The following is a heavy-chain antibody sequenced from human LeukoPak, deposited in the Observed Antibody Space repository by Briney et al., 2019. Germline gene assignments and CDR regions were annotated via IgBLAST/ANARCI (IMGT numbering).Heavy chain of an antibody. D-gene: IGHD6-6*01. CDR3: ARLAARPPHNFDY. V-gene: IGHV4-59*12. J-gene: IGHJ4*02. Sequence: PSETLSLTCTVSGGSINNYYWSWIRQPPGKGLEWIGYIYYSGSTNYNPSLKSRVTISVDTSKNQFSLKLSSVTAADTAVYYCARLAARPPHNFDYWGQGTLVTASS. CDR2: IYYSGST. CDR1: GGSINNYY.